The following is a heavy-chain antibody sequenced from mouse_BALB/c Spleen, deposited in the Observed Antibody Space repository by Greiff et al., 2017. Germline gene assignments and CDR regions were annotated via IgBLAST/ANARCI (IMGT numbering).Heavy chain of an antibody. J-gene: IGHJ4*01. D-gene: IGHD2-1*01. CDR1: GFTFSSYW. CDR2: IRLKSDNYAT. V-gene: IGHV6-6*02. Sequence: VQLKESGGGLVQPGGSMKLSCVASGFTFSSYWMSWVRQSPEKGLEWVAEIRLKSDNYATHYAESVKGKFTISRDDSKSRLYLQMNSLRAEDTGIYYCTRAYGNDYAMDYWGQGTSVTVSS. CDR3: TRAYGNDYAMDY.